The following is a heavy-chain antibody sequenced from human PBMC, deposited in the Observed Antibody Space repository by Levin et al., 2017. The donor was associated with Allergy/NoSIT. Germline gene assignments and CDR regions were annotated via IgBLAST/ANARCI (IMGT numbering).Heavy chain of an antibody. J-gene: IGHJ4*02. V-gene: IGHV4-59*01. CDR1: GASINSYF. Sequence: SETLSLTCSVSGASINSYFWSWIRHPPGEGLQWIVYIHSTGSSNYNPSLKSQVTISLDTSTNQFSLELRSVTAADTAVYYCARYHCSGGTCYHFDYWGQGTLVTVSS. CDR3: ARYHCSGGTCYHFDY. CDR2: IHSTGSS. D-gene: IGHD2-15*01.